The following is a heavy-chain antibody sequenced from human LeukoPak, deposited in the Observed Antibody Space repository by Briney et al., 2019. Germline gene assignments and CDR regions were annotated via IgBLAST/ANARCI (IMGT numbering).Heavy chain of an antibody. CDR1: GFTLSSYA. J-gene: IGHJ4*02. CDR3: AKEGLYCSGGSCYGPFGY. Sequence: PGGSLRPSCAASGFTLSSYAMSWVRQAPGKGLEWVSAISGSGGSTYYADSVKGRFTISRDNSKNTLYLQMNSLRAEDTAVYYCAKEGLYCSGGSCYGPFGYWGQGTLVTVSS. CDR2: ISGSGGST. V-gene: IGHV3-23*01. D-gene: IGHD2-15*01.